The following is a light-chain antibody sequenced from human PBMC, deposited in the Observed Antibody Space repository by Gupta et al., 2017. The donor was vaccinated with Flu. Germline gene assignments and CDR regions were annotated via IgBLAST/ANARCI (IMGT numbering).Light chain of an antibody. CDR2: DAS. CDR1: QSVSSN. J-gene: IGKJ5*01. Sequence: DIVMTHSPATLSGSPGERATLFCSASQSVSSNLAWYQQNPGRAPRLLIYDASTRATGIPARFSGSGSGTEFILTISSLQSEDFAVYYCQQYNNWPLITFGQGTRLGIK. CDR3: QQYNNWPLIT. V-gene: IGKV3-15*01.